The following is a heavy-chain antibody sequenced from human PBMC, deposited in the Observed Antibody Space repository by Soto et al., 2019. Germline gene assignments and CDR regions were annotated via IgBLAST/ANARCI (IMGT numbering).Heavy chain of an antibody. J-gene: IGHJ4*02. CDR3: ARGGYGFLFDY. CDR1: GGSISSYY. Sequence: SKTLSLTCTVSGGSISSYYWSWIRQPPGKGLEWIGYIYYSGSTNYNPSLKSRVTISVDTSKNQFSLKLSSVTAADTAVYYCARGGYGFLFDYWGQGTLVTVSS. V-gene: IGHV4-59*01. D-gene: IGHD5-18*01. CDR2: IYYSGST.